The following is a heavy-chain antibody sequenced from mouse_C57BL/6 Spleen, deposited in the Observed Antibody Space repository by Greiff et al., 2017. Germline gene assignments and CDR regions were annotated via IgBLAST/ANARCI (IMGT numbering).Heavy chain of an antibody. CDR2: IYPRDGST. Sequence: VQLQQSDAELVKPGASVKISCKVSGYTFTDHSIHWMKQRPEQGLEWIGDIYPRDGSTKYNEKFKGKATLTADKSSSTAYMQLNSLTSEDSAVYFCARTDDGYHWYFDVWGTGTTVTVSS. V-gene: IGHV1-78*01. J-gene: IGHJ1*03. D-gene: IGHD2-3*01. CDR1: GYTFTDHS. CDR3: ARTDDGYHWYFDV.